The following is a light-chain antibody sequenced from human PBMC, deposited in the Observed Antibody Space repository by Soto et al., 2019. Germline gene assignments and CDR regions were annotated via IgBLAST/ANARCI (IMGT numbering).Light chain of an antibody. CDR3: QQYDSSSPT. CDR1: QNISVW. CDR2: DAS. V-gene: IGKV1-5*01. Sequence: DIQMTQSPSTLSASVGDGVTITCRASQNISVWLAWYQQRPGKAPNYLMYDASSLETGVPSRFSGSGSGTEFTLTIRSLQPDDSATYYCQQYDSSSPTFGQGTKLEIK. J-gene: IGKJ2*01.